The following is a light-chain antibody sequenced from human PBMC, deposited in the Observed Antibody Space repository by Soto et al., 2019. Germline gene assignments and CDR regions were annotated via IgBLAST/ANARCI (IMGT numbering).Light chain of an antibody. CDR2: DAS. Sequence: ETVLTQSPVTLSLSPGERATLSCRASQSVNTYLAWYQQKPGQAPRLLIYDASNRATGIPARFSGSGSGTDFTLTISSLEPEDFGVYYCQQRSLWPITFGQGTRLEIK. CDR3: QQRSLWPIT. V-gene: IGKV3-11*01. J-gene: IGKJ5*01. CDR1: QSVNTY.